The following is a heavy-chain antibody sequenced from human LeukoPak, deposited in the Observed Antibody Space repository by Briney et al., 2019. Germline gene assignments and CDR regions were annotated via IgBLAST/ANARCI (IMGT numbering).Heavy chain of an antibody. J-gene: IGHJ4*02. CDR2: INGSGGST. CDR1: GFTFSTYS. D-gene: IGHD6-13*01. Sequence: PGGSLRLSCAASGFTFSTYSMSWVRQAPGKGLEWVSDINGSGGSTYYADSVKGRFTISRDNSENTLYLQMNSLRAEDTAVYYCAKDLKGSNWYPFDYWGQGNLFTVSS. V-gene: IGHV3-23*01. CDR3: AKDLKGSNWYPFDY.